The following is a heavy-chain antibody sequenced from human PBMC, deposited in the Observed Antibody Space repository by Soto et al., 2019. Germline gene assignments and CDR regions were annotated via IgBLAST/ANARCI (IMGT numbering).Heavy chain of an antibody. CDR3: ARRKGSSWEYFDY. D-gene: IGHD6-13*01. J-gene: IGHJ4*02. Sequence: GGSLRLSCAASGFTFSSYVMHWVRQAPGKGLEWVAVISYDGSNKYYADSVKGRFTISRDNSKNTLYLQMNSLRAEDTAVYYCARRKGSSWEYFDYWGQGTLVTVSS. CDR1: GFTFSSYV. V-gene: IGHV3-30*03. CDR2: ISYDGSNK.